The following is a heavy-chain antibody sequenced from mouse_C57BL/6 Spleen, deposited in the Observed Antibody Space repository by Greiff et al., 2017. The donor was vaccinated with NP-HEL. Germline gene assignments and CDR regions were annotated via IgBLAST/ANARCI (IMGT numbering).Heavy chain of an antibody. CDR3: ARGGDGSSYFDV. J-gene: IGHJ1*03. CDR2: IYPRSGNT. V-gene: IGHV1-81*01. CDR1: GYTFTSYG. D-gene: IGHD1-1*01. Sequence: VKLMESGAELARPGASVKLSCKASGYTFTSYGISWVKQRTGQGLEWIGEIYPRSGNTYYNEKFKGKATLTADKSSSTAYMELRSLTSEDSAVYFCARGGDGSSYFDVWGTGTTVTVSS.